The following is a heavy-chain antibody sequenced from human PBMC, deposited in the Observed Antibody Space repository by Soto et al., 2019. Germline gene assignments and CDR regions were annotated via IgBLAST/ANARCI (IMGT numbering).Heavy chain of an antibody. J-gene: IGHJ6*02. D-gene: IGHD5-18*01. V-gene: IGHV3-30*18. CDR2: ISYDGSNK. CDR3: AKDQYSYGSDYYYGMDV. CDR1: GFTFSSYG. Sequence: PGGSLRLSCAASGFTFSSYGMHWVRQAPGKGLEWVAVISYDGSNKYYADSVKGRFTISRDNSKNTLYLQMNSLRAEDTAVYYCAKDQYSYGSDYYYGMDVWGQGTTVTVSS.